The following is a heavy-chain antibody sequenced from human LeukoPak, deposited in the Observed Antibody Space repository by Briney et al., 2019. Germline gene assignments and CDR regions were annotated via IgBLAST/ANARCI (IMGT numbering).Heavy chain of an antibody. CDR2: IDRSGGST. CDR3: ARGSHGEHDS. Sequence: GDSLRLSFAASGFSFNIYAMSWVRQAPGKGLEWVAAIDRSGGSTFYADSVKGRFTISKDNSKNTLYLQINSLRVDDTAIYYCARGSHGEHDSWGQGTLVTVSS. V-gene: IGHV3-23*01. J-gene: IGHJ5*01. CDR1: GFSFNIYA. D-gene: IGHD4-17*01.